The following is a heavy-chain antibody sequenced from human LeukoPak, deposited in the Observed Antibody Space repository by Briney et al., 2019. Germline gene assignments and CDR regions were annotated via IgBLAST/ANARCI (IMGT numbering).Heavy chain of an antibody. J-gene: IGHJ4*02. CDR1: GGTFSSYA. CDR2: IIPIFGTA. CDR3: ARDGDLTGSYDY. V-gene: IGHV1-69*01. Sequence: GSSVKVSCKASGGTFSSYAISWVRQAPGQGLEWMGGIIPIFGTANYAQKFQGRVTITADESTSTAYMELSSLRSDDTAVYYCARDGDLTGSYDYWGQGTLVTVSS. D-gene: IGHD2-8*02.